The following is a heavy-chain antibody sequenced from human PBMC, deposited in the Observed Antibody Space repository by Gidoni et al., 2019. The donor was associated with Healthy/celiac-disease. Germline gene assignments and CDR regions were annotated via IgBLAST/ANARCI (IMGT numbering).Heavy chain of an antibody. CDR3: AKEPYSGYDRGYFDY. J-gene: IGHJ4*02. V-gene: IGHV3-23*01. D-gene: IGHD5-12*01. CDR2: ISCSGGST. Sequence: EVQLLESGGGLVQPGGSLRLSCAASGFTFSSYAMSWVRQAPGKGLEWVSVISCSGGSTYYADSVKGRLTISRDNSKNTLYLQMNSLRAEDTAVYYCAKEPYSGYDRGYFDYWGQGTLVTVSS. CDR1: GFTFSSYA.